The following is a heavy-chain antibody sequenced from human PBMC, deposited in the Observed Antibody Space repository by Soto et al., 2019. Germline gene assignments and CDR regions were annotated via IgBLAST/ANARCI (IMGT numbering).Heavy chain of an antibody. V-gene: IGHV4-4*02. CDR3: ARDRRRSNSGIDP. J-gene: IGHJ5*02. Sequence: KPSETLSLTCAVSGDSISSSTWWSWVRQPPGKGLQWIGDIYHSGSTNYNPSLRSRVTIAVQKSKNQFSLKLTSVTAADTAIYYCARDRRRSNSGIDPWGPGTLVTVSS. CDR2: IYHSGST. CDR1: GDSISSSTW. D-gene: IGHD3-10*01.